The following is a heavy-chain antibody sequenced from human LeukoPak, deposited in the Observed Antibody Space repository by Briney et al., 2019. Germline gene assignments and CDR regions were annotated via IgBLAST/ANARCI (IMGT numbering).Heavy chain of an antibody. Sequence: SETLSLTCTVSGGSISSGNYYWSWIRQPAGKGLEWIGRIYTSGRINYNPSLKSRVTISVDTSKNQFSLKLNSVSAADTAVYYCARLTVPLRFDPWGQGTLVTVSS. CDR1: GGSISSGNYY. CDR3: ARLTVPLRFDP. V-gene: IGHV4-61*02. CDR2: IYTSGRI. D-gene: IGHD2-2*01. J-gene: IGHJ5*02.